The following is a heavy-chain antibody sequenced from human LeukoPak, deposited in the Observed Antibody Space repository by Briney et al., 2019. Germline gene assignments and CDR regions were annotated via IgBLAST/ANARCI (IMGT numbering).Heavy chain of an antibody. V-gene: IGHV4-59*01. CDR3: ARVGYSSGWYVDY. CDR2: IYYSGST. J-gene: IGHJ4*02. CDR1: GGSISSYY. D-gene: IGHD6-19*01. Sequence: SETLSLTCTVSGGSISSYYWSWIRQPPGKGLEWIGYIYYSGSTNYNPSLKSRVTISVDTSKNQFSLKLSSVTAADTAVYYCARVGYSSGWYVDYWGQGTLVTVSS.